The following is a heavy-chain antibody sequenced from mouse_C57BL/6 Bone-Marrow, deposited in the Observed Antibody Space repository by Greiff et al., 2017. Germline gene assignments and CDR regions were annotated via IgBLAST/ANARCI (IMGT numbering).Heavy chain of an antibody. J-gene: IGHJ1*03. CDR2: FYPGSGST. CDR1: GYTFTSYW. V-gene: IGHV1-55*01. Sequence: VQLQQPGAELVKPGASVKMSCKASGYTFTSYWITWVKQRPGQGLEWIGDFYPGSGSTNYNEKFKSKATLTVDTSSSTAYMQLSSLTSEDSAVYYCARRAHYYGSSYWYFDVWGTGTTVTVSS. CDR3: ARRAHYYGSSYWYFDV. D-gene: IGHD1-1*01.